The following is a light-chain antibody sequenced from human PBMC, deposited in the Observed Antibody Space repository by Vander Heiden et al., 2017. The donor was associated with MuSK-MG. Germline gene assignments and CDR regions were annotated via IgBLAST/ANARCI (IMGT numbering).Light chain of an antibody. CDR1: SSDVGRYHL. Sequence: QSALTQPASVSGSPGQSITVSCTGTSSDVGRYHLVSWYQQHPGKGPKLIISEVNKRHSGVSNRFSGSKSGNTASLTIAGLQPEDEADYYCCSYADVTAFVIFGGGTKLTVL. CDR3: CSYADVTAFVI. CDR2: EVN. J-gene: IGLJ2*01. V-gene: IGLV2-23*02.